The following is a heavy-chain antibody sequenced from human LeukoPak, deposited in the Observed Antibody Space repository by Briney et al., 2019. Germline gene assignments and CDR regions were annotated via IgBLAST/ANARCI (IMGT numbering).Heavy chain of an antibody. J-gene: IGHJ4*02. CDR1: GFTFSSYA. CDR3: ARVNSGYIDY. CDR2: ISSNGGST. D-gene: IGHD1-26*01. V-gene: IGHV3-64*01. Sequence: PGGSLRLSCAASGFTFSSYAMHWVRQAPGKGLEYVSAISSNGGSTYYANSVKGRFTISRDNSKNTLYLQMGSLRAEDMAVYYCARVNSGYIDYWGQGTLVTVSS.